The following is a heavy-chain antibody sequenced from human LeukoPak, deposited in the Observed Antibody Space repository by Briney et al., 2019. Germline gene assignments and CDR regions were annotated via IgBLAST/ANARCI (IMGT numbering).Heavy chain of an antibody. CDR1: GYTFTGYY. CDR2: INPNSGGT. V-gene: IGHV1-2*02. Sequence: GASVKVSCKASGYTFTGYYMHWVRQAPGQGLEWVGWINPNSGGTNYAQKFQGRVTMTRDTSISTAYMELSRLRSDDTAVYYCARGEIIVGATNDYWGQGTLVTVSS. J-gene: IGHJ4*02. CDR3: ARGEIIVGATNDY. D-gene: IGHD1-26*01.